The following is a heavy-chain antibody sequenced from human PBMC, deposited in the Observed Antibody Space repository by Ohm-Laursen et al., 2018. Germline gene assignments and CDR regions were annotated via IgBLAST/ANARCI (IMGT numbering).Heavy chain of an antibody. CDR2: ISYDGSNK. CDR3: ARDATAGGTLG. D-gene: IGHD6-13*01. Sequence: SLRLSCAASGFSFSNYGMYWVRQAPGKGLEWVAVISYDGSNKYYADSVKGRFTISRDNAKSSLYLQMHSLRGDDTAVYYCARDATAGGTLGWGQGTLVTVSS. CDR1: GFSFSNYG. V-gene: IGHV3-30*03. J-gene: IGHJ4*02.